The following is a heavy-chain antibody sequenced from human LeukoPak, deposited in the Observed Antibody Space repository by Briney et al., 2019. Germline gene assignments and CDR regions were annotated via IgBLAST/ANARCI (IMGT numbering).Heavy chain of an antibody. CDR2: ISSSSSYI. CDR1: GFTFSSYW. CDR3: ARDPPRLYSYLPQGMDV. D-gene: IGHD4-11*01. Sequence: PGGSLRLSCAASGFTFSSYWMSWVRQAPGKGLEWVSSISSSSSYIYYADSVKGRFTISRDNAKSSLYLQMNSLRAEDTAVYYCARDPPRLYSYLPQGMDVWGQGTTVTVSS. V-gene: IGHV3-21*01. J-gene: IGHJ6*02.